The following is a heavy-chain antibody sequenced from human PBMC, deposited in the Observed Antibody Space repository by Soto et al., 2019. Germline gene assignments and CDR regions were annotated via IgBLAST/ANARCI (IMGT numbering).Heavy chain of an antibody. V-gene: IGHV3-74*02. D-gene: IGHD6-19*01. J-gene: IGHJ4*02. Sequence: EVQLVESGGGSVQPGGSLRLSCEASGFTFSSYWMHWVRQSPGKGLVWVSRISSDGSSTSYGDSVKGRFTVSRDNAKNKLYLQMRSLRDEDTSIYYCSRSGAVTGLQYWGQGTLVSVSS. CDR2: ISSDGSST. CDR1: GFTFSSYW. CDR3: SRSGAVTGLQY.